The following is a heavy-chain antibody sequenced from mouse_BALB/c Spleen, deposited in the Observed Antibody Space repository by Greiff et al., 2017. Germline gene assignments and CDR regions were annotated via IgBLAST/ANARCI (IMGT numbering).Heavy chain of an antibody. D-gene: IGHD2-14*01. Sequence: EVKLVESGGGLVQPKGSLKLSCAASGFTFNTYAMHWVCQAPGKGLEWVARIRSKSNNYATYYADSVKDRFTISRDDSQSMLYLQMNNLKTEDTAMYYCVREAYYRYDGYAMDYWGQGTSVTVSS. CDR3: VREAYYRYDGYAMDY. J-gene: IGHJ4*01. CDR2: IRSKSNNYAT. V-gene: IGHV10-3*03. CDR1: GFTFNTYA.